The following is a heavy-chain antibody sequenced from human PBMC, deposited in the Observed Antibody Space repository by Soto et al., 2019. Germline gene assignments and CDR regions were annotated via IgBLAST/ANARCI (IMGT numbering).Heavy chain of an antibody. Sequence: LRLSCVASGFTFSNYAMHWVRQAPGKGLEWVAIISFDGSNVYYTDSLKGRSTISRDNSKNTLYLQVNSLRPDDTAVYLCAKDPRKVPRPSVPPPAYWGQGTLVTVSS. J-gene: IGHJ4*02. V-gene: IGHV3-30*18. CDR2: ISFDGSNV. CDR3: AKDPRKVPRPSVPPPAY. D-gene: IGHD1-1*01. CDR1: GFTFSNYA.